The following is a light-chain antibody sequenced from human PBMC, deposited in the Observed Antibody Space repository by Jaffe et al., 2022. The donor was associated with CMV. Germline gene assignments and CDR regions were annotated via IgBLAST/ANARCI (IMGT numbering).Light chain of an antibody. CDR2: YDK. CDR1: NIGSKS. V-gene: IGLV3-21*04. CDR3: QVWDNNSNHWV. Sequence: SYVLTQPPSVSVAPGRTATITCGGNNIGSKSVHWYQQRPGQAPVLVIYYDKDRPSGIPERFSGSNSGNTATLTISRVEAGDEADYFCQVWDNNSNHWVFGGGTELTVL. J-gene: IGLJ3*02.